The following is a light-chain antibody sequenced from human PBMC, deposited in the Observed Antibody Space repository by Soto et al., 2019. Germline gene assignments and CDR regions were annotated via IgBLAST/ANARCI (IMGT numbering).Light chain of an antibody. CDR3: QQYNSYSVNA. CDR2: DAS. V-gene: IGKV1-5*01. Sequence: DIQMTQSPYTLSPSVGDRVSITCRASQSISGWLAWYQQKPGKAPKLLIYDASSLESGVPSRFSGRGSGTGFSLTISRLQPDDFATYYCQQYNSYSVNAFGQGTKLEIK. CDR1: QSISGW. J-gene: IGKJ2*01.